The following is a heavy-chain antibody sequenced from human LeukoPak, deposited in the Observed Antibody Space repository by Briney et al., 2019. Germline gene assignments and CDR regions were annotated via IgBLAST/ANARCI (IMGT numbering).Heavy chain of an antibody. J-gene: IGHJ4*02. D-gene: IGHD4-17*01. CDR1: GGSISNYY. CDR3: ATGTTTEGFDY. V-gene: IGHV4-4*07. Sequence: SETLSLTCTVSGGSISNYYWSWIRQPAGKGLEWIGRIYTSGSTNYNPSLKSRVTMSVDTSKNQFSLKLSSVTAADTAVYYCATGTTTEGFDYWGQGTLVTVSS. CDR2: IYTSGST.